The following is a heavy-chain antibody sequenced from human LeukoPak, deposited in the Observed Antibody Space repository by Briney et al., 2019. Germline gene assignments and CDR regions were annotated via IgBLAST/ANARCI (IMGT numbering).Heavy chain of an antibody. CDR2: IYYSGST. CDR3: AREEEGYFDY. Sequence: SETLSLTCTVSGGSISSYYWSWIRQPPGKGLEWIGYIYYSGSTNYNPSLKSRVTISVDTSKNQFSLKLSSVTAVDTAVYYCAREEEGYFDYWGQGTLVTVSS. V-gene: IGHV4-59*01. J-gene: IGHJ4*02. CDR1: GGSISSYY.